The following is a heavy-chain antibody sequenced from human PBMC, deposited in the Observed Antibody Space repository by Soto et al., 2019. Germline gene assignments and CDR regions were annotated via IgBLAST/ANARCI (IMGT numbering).Heavy chain of an antibody. Sequence: QVQLQESGPGLVKPSETLSLTCTVSGGSISSGGYYWGWIRQPPGKGLEWIGSIYYTGNTYYNPSLQSRVTISVDTSKNQFSLKLSSVTAADTAVYYCARPRGYCSGGNCSPDWFDPWGQGTLVTVSS. V-gene: IGHV4-39*01. CDR2: IYYTGNT. CDR3: ARPRGYCSGGNCSPDWFDP. J-gene: IGHJ5*02. D-gene: IGHD2-15*01. CDR1: GGSISSGGYY.